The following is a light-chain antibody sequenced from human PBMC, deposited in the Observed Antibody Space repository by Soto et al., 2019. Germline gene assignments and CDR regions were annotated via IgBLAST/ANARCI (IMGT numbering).Light chain of an antibody. CDR3: QQSGSSFYT. Sequence: EIVLTQSPGTLSLSPGERATLSCRASQSVSSAYLAWYQQIPGQAPRLLIYGASSRATGIPGRFSGSGSGTDFTLTISGLEAEDFAVYYCQQSGSSFYTFGQGTKLEIK. J-gene: IGKJ2*01. CDR1: QSVSSAY. V-gene: IGKV3-20*01. CDR2: GAS.